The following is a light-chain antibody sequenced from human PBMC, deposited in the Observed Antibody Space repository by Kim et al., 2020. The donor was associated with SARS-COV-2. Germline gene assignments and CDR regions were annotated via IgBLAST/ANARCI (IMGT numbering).Light chain of an antibody. J-gene: IGLJ2*01. Sequence: SSELTQDPVVSVALGQTVRITCQGDSLRSYYASWYQQKPGQAPVIVIYGKNNRPSGIPDRFSGSSSGNTASLTITGAQAEDEADYYCNSRDSSGNHVVFG. CDR3: NSRDSSGNHVV. CDR1: SLRSYY. CDR2: GKN. V-gene: IGLV3-19*01.